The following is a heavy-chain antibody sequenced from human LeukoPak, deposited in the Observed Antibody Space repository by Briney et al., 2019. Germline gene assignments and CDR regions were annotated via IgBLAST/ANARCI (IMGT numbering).Heavy chain of an antibody. D-gene: IGHD3-10*01. V-gene: IGHV4-38-2*02. CDR2: VYNSVT. Sequence: SETLSLTCSVSVYSISSGYYWGWIRQPPGKGLEWIGSVYNSVTHYNPSLKSRVVISVHTSKNQFSLKLSSVTAADTAVYYCAKYAAHYYDSRSFYVDYWGQGTLVTVSS. CDR3: AKYAAHYYDSRSFYVDY. J-gene: IGHJ4*02. CDR1: VYSISSGYY.